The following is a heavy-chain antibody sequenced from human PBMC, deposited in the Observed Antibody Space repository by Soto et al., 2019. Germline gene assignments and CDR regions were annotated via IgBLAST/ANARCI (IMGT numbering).Heavy chain of an antibody. J-gene: IGHJ4*02. CDR3: ARDGDSSGRPSYFDY. D-gene: IGHD6-19*01. V-gene: IGHV4-31*03. Sequence: PSETLSLTCTVSGGSISSGGYYWSWIRQHPGKGLEWIGYIYYSGSTYYNTSLKSRVTISVDTSKNQISLKLSSVTAADMVLYYFARDGDSSGRPSYFDYWGQGTLVTVSS. CDR1: GGSISSGGYY. CDR2: IYYSGST.